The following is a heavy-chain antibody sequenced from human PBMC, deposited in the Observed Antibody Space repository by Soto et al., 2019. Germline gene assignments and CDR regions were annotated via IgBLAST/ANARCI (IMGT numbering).Heavy chain of an antibody. CDR2: ISYDGSNK. Sequence: GGSLRLSCAASGFTFSSYGMHWVRQAPGKGLEWVAVISYDGSNKYYADSVKGRFTISRDNSKNTLYLQMNSLRAEDTAVYYCAKDLEVGPIELAFDIWGQGTMVTVS. J-gene: IGHJ3*02. V-gene: IGHV3-30*18. CDR1: GFTFSSYG. CDR3: AKDLEVGPIELAFDI. D-gene: IGHD1-26*01.